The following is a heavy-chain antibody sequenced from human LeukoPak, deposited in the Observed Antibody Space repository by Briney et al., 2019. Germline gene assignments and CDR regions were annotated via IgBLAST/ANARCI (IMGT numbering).Heavy chain of an antibody. CDR2: INPNSGGT. J-gene: IGHJ6*02. V-gene: IGHV1-2*02. Sequence: ASVTVSCKASGYTFTGYYMHWVRQAPGQGLEWMGWINPNSGGTNYAQKFQGRVTMTRDTSISTAYMELSRLRSDDTAVYYCARDRGVVSYYYYYYGMDVWGQGTTVTVSS. CDR3: ARDRGVVSYYYYYYGMDV. D-gene: IGHD2-2*01. CDR1: GYTFTGYY.